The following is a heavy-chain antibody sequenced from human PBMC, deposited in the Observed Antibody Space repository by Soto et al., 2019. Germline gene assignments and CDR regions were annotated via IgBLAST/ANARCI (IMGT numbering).Heavy chain of an antibody. CDR2: INPNSGGT. CDR3: ARVYYYDSSGYYRY. D-gene: IGHD3-22*01. CDR1: GYTFTGYY. J-gene: IGHJ4*02. V-gene: IGHV1-2*02. Sequence: ASVEVSCRASGYTFTGYYMHWVRQAPGQGLEWMGWINPNSGGTNYAQKFQGRVTMTRDTSISTAYMELSRLRSDDTAVYYCARVYYYDSSGYYRYWGQGTLVTVSS.